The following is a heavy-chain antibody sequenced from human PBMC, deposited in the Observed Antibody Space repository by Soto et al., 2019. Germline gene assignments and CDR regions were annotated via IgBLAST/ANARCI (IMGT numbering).Heavy chain of an antibody. CDR1: GYTFTSYG. V-gene: IGHV1-18*01. Sequence: ASVKVSCKASGYTFTSYGVSWVRQAPGQGLEWMGWISAYNGNTNYAQKLQGRVTMTTDISTSTAYMELRSLRSDDTAVYYCARENIVVVVAATPFFDYWGQGTLVTVSS. D-gene: IGHD2-15*01. CDR2: ISAYNGNT. CDR3: ARENIVVVVAATPFFDY. J-gene: IGHJ4*02.